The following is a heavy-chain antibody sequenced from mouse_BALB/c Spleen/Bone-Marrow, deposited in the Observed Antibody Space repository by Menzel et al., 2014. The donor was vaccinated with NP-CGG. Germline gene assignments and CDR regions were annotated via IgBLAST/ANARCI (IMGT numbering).Heavy chain of an antibody. J-gene: IGHJ1*01. CDR2: INPDSSTI. Sequence: EVKLEESGGGLVQPGGSLKLSCAASGFDFSRYWMSWVRQAPGKGLEWIGEINPDSSTINYTPSLKDKFIISRDNAINTLYLQMSKVRSEDTALYYCTRLNYYGNLFVWGAGTAVTVSS. CDR1: GFDFSRYW. D-gene: IGHD1-1*01. V-gene: IGHV4-1*02. CDR3: TRLNYYGNLFV.